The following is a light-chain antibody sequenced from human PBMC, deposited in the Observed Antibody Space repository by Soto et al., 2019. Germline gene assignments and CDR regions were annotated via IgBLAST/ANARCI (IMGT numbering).Light chain of an antibody. CDR3: QQYGSSPGT. V-gene: IGKV3-20*01. CDR2: GAS. J-gene: IGKJ1*01. Sequence: IELTQSPGTLTLSPGERATLSCRASQSVSSSYLAWYQQKPGQAPRLLIYGASSRATGIPDRFSGSGSGTDFTLTISRLEPEDFAVYYCQQYGSSPGTFGQGTKVDIK. CDR1: QSVSSSY.